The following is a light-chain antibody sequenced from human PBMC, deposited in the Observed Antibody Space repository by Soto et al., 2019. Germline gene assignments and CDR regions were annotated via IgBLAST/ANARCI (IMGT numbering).Light chain of an antibody. CDR3: SSYATSSTLL. J-gene: IGLJ3*02. CDR2: EVS. CDR1: SSDVGDNDY. V-gene: IGLV2-14*01. Sequence: QSALTQPASVSGSPGQSITISCTGTSSDVGDNDYVSWYQQHPGKAPKLMIYEVSNRPSGVSTRFSGSKSGNTASLTISGLQAEDEADYYCSSYATSSTLLFGGGTKLTVL.